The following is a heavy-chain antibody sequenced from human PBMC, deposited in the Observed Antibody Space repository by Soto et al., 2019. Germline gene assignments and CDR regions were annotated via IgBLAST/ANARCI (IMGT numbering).Heavy chain of an antibody. V-gene: IGHV4-39*01. Sequence: PSETLSLTCTVSGGSISSSSYYLGWIRQPPGKGLEWIGSIYYSGSTYYNPSLKSRVTISVDTSKNQFSLKLSSVTAADTAVYYCARQQWLVGYYYYGMDVWGQGTTVTVSS. CDR2: IYYSGST. J-gene: IGHJ6*02. CDR3: ARQQWLVGYYYYGMDV. CDR1: GGSISSSSYY. D-gene: IGHD6-19*01.